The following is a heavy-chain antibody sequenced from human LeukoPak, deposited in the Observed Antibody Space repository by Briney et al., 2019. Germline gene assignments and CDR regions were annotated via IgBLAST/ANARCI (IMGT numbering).Heavy chain of an antibody. CDR1: GFTFSSYA. CDR2: ISGSGGST. V-gene: IGHV3-23*01. D-gene: IGHD4-17*01. CDR3: ARDALPGYGDYFGY. Sequence: PGGSLRLSCAASGFTFSSYAMSWVRQAPGKGLEWVSAISGSGGSTYYADSVKGRFTISRDNSNNALYLQMNNLRIEDTAVYYCARDALPGYGDYFGYWGQGTLVTVSS. J-gene: IGHJ4*02.